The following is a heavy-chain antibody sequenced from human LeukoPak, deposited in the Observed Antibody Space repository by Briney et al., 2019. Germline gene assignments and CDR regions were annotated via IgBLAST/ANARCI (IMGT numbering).Heavy chain of an antibody. CDR1: GYTFTNYY. J-gene: IGHJ4*02. D-gene: IGHD5-18*01. Sequence: XSVKVSCKASGYTFTNYYMHWVRQAPGQGLEWMGIISPSGGSTTYAQNFQGRVTMTRDTYKSTVYMELSSLRSEDTAVYYCARGFSVDTAMVPDYWGQGTLVTVSS. V-gene: IGHV1-46*01. CDR3: ARGFSVDTAMVPDY. CDR2: ISPSGGST.